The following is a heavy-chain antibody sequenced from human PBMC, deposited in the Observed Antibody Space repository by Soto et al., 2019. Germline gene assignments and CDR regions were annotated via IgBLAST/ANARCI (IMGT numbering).Heavy chain of an antibody. D-gene: IGHD3-3*01. Sequence: QVQLVQSGAEVKKPGASVKVSCKASGYTFTDYAMHWVRQAPGQRLEWMGWINTDNGNTQYSQQFKGRVTITRDTFATTGYMELSSLRSEDTAVYYCARGTFCSGGSCFSRRAGADYWGQGTLVTVSS. CDR2: INTDNGNT. J-gene: IGHJ4*02. CDR1: GYTFTDYA. CDR3: ARGTFCSGGSCFSRRAGADY. V-gene: IGHV1-3*04.